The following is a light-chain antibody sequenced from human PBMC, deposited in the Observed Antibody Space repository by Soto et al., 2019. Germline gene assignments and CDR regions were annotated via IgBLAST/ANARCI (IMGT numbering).Light chain of an antibody. J-gene: IGKJ4*01. CDR2: GAS. Sequence: EIVLTQSPATLSFSPGDRATLSCRASQSVSSYLAWYQQKPGQAPRLLIYGASTRATDIPARFSGSGSGTDFTLTISSLEPEDFAVYYCQHRINWPLTFGGGTKVDIK. CDR3: QHRINWPLT. V-gene: IGKV3-11*01. CDR1: QSVSSY.